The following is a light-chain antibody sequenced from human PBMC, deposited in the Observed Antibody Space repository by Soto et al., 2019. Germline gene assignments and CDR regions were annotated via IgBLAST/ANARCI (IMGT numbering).Light chain of an antibody. V-gene: IGLV2-8*01. CDR1: SSDVGAYNY. CDR2: ELT. J-gene: IGLJ1*01. CDR3: SSYAGSNNFV. Sequence: QSVLTQPPSVSGSLGQAVTISCTGTSSDVGAYNYVSWYQQHPGKAPKLVIYELTKRPSGVPDRFSGSKSGDTASLTVSGLQAEDEADYYCSSYAGSNNFVFGTGTKVTVL.